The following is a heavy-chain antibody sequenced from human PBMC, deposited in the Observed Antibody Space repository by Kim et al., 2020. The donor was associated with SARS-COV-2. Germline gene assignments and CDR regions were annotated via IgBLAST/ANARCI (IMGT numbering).Heavy chain of an antibody. Sequence: SGQGRFTITRDNSKNTLYLQMNSLRAEDTAVYHCVKGYPVAASYYYGMDVWGQGTTVTVSS. CDR3: VKGYPVAASYYYGMDV. J-gene: IGHJ6*02. V-gene: IGHV3-23*01. D-gene: IGHD2-15*01.